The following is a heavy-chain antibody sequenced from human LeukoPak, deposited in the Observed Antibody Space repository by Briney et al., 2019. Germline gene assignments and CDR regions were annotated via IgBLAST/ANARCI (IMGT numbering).Heavy chain of an antibody. J-gene: IGHJ3*02. D-gene: IGHD3-22*01. V-gene: IGHV4-4*07. CDR3: ARDRYYYDSSSYFSAFDT. Sequence: SETLSLTCTVSGGSISSYYWSWIRQPPGKGLEWIGRVFTSAIISGNTNYNPSLKSRVTMSVDSSKNQFSLKLRSVTAADTAVYYCARDRYYYDSSSYFSAFDTWGQGTMVTVSS. CDR1: GGSISSYY. CDR2: VFTSAIISGNT.